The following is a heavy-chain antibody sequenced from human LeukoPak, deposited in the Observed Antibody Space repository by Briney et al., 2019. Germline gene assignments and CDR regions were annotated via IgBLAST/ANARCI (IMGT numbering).Heavy chain of an antibody. J-gene: IGHJ4*02. CDR3: ASWVAAAGKGY. V-gene: IGHV3-21*01. D-gene: IGHD6-13*01. CDR2: ISSSSSYI. Sequence: GGSLKLSCAASGFTFSDSAMDWVRQAPGKGLEWVSSISSSSSYIYYADSVKGRFTISRDNAKNSLYLQMNSLRAEDTAVYYCASWVAAAGKGYWGQGTLVTVSS. CDR1: GFTFSDSA.